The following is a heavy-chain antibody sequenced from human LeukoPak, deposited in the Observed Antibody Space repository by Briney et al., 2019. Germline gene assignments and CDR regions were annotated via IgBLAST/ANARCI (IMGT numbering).Heavy chain of an antibody. CDR1: GGSISSSSYY. V-gene: IGHV4-39*07. Sequence: PSETLSLTCTVSGGSISSSSYYWGWIRQPPGKGLEWIGSIYYSGSTYYNPSLKSRVTISVDTSKNQFSLKLSSVTAADTAVYYCARDCRSSWYNWFDPWGQGTLVTVSS. CDR2: IYYSGST. J-gene: IGHJ5*02. CDR3: ARDCRSSWYNWFDP. D-gene: IGHD6-13*01.